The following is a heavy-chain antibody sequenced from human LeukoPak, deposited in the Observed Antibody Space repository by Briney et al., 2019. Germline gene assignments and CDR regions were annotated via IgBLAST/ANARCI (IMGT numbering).Heavy chain of an antibody. Sequence: PSETLSLTCSVSGASVTTSFWNRIRQSPGKGLEWIGYVSSDGTTNYTPALRSRLIMSVDTAKNDISLILTSVTAADTAIYYCARLDCVLEGCYNHWGRGTLVTVSS. J-gene: IGHJ4*02. CDR2: VSSDGTT. CDR3: ARLDCVLEGCYNH. V-gene: IGHV4-59*08. CDR1: GASVTTSF. D-gene: IGHD2-15*01.